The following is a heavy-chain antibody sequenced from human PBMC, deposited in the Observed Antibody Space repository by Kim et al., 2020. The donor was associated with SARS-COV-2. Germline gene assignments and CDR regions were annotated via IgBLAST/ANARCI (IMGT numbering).Heavy chain of an antibody. V-gene: IGHV4-31*03. CDR2: IYYSGST. D-gene: IGHD3-3*01. Sequence: SETLSLTCTVSGGSISSGGYYWSWIRQHPGKGLEWIGYIYYSGSTYYNPSLKRRVTISVDTSKNQFSLKLSSVTAADTAVYYCARAETRITVFGVVIILALEIWGQRTMLTLSS. CDR3: ARAETRITVFGVVIILALEI. CDR1: GGSISSGGYY. J-gene: IGHJ3*02.